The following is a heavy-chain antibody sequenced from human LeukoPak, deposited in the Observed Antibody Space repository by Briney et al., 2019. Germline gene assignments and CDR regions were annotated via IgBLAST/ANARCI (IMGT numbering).Heavy chain of an antibody. CDR1: GFTFSSYA. Sequence: GGSLRLSCAASGFTFSSYAMSWVRQAPGKGLELVSAISGSGGSTYYADSVKGRFTISRDNSKNTLYLQMNSLRAEDTAVYYCAKDVGLRYFDWLLLWGQGTLVTVSS. CDR3: AKDVGLRYFDWLLL. J-gene: IGHJ4*02. V-gene: IGHV3-23*01. D-gene: IGHD3-9*01. CDR2: ISGSGGST.